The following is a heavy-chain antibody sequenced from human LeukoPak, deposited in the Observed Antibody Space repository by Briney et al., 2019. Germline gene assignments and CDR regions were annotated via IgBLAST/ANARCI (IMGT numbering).Heavy chain of an antibody. Sequence: ASVKVSCKASGYTLTSYYMHWVRQAPGQGLEWMGIINPSGGSTSYAQKFQGRVTMTRDTSTSTVYMELSSLRSEDTAVYYCARVYYDFWSGYYSDYWGQGTLVTVSS. J-gene: IGHJ4*02. CDR3: ARVYYDFWSGYYSDY. CDR1: GYTLTSYY. D-gene: IGHD3-3*01. V-gene: IGHV1-46*01. CDR2: INPSGGST.